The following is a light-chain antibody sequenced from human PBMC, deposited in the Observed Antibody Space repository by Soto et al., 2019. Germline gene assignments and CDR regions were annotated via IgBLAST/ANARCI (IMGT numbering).Light chain of an antibody. CDR3: SSYTISSTLVI. Sequence: QSALTQPASVSGSPGQSITISCTGTNSDVGGYDYVSWYQQHPAKAPKLMIYEVSNRPSGVSNRFSGSKSGNTASLTISGLQAEDDADYYCSSYTISSTLVIFGGGTKLTVL. CDR2: EVS. J-gene: IGLJ2*01. V-gene: IGLV2-14*01. CDR1: NSDVGGYDY.